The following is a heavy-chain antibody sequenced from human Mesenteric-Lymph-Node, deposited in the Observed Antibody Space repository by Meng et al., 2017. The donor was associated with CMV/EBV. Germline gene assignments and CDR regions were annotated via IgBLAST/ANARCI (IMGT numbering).Heavy chain of an antibody. J-gene: IGHJ4*01. CDR1: GASISIYY. Sequence: LSCSVSGASISIYYWSWIRQAPGKGLEWIAYVSKSAYTDYNPSLKSRVSISMDTSKNQFSLNLNSVTAADTATYYCARTLIVDAAFDYWGRGILVTVSS. CDR2: VSKSAYT. D-gene: IGHD1-26*01. CDR3: ARTLIVDAAFDY. V-gene: IGHV4-59*01.